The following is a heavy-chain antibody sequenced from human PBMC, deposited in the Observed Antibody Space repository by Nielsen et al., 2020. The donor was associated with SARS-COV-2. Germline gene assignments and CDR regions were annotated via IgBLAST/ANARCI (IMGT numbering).Heavy chain of an antibody. CDR2: IIPIFGTS. D-gene: IGHD6-6*01. J-gene: IGHJ6*02. V-gene: IGHV1-69*06. Sequence: WVRQAPGQGLEWMGGIIPIFGTSNYAQKFQGRVTITADKSTSTAYMELSSLRSEDTAVYYCARPEQFGVSADPPLYYYYGMDVWGQGTTVTVSS. CDR3: ARPEQFGVSADPPLYYYYGMDV.